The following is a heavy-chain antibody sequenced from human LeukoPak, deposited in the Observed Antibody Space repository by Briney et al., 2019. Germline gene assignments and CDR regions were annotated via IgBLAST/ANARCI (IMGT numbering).Heavy chain of an antibody. Sequence: SETLSLTCTVSGGSISSSGYYWGWIRQPPGKGLDWIANIYYSGSTYYNPSLKSRVTISVDTSKNQFSLKLSSVTAADTALYYCARGLSSSWSGAAFQPFDYWGQGALVTVSS. D-gene: IGHD6-13*01. CDR3: ARGLSSSWSGAAFQPFDY. V-gene: IGHV4-39*07. CDR1: GGSISSSGYY. CDR2: IYYSGST. J-gene: IGHJ4*02.